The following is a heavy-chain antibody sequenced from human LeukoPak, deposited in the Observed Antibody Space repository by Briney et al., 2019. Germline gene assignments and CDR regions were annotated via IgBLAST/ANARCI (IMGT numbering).Heavy chain of an antibody. D-gene: IGHD1-26*01. CDR2: FDPEDGET. J-gene: IGHJ4*02. Sequence: ASVKVSCKVSGYTLTELSMHWVRQAPGKGLEWMGGFDPEDGETIYAQKFQGRVTMTEDTSTDTAYMELRSLRSDDTAVYFCASTSMEVGATQFDYWGQGTLVTVSS. CDR3: ASTSMEVGATQFDY. CDR1: GYTLTELS. V-gene: IGHV1-24*01.